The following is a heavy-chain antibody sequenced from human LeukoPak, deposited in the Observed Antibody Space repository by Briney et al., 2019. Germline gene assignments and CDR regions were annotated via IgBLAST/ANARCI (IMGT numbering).Heavy chain of an antibody. CDR1: GGSFSGYY. CDR2: INDSGGS. V-gene: IGHV4-34*01. Sequence: PSETLSLTCTVYGGSFSGYYWSWVRQPPGRGLEWVGEINDSGGSNYNPDLKRRVIISVGTYKKQFSLKLSTRTAADETVLYCARARSGKWGFDYWGQGTLVTVSS. J-gene: IGHJ4*02. CDR3: ARARSGKWGFDY. D-gene: IGHD1-26*01.